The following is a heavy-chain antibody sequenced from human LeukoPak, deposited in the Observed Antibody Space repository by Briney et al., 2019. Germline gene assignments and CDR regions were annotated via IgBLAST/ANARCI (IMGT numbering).Heavy chain of an antibody. Sequence: ASVKVSCKASGYPFAGYGISWVRQAPGQGLEWMGWISAYNGNTNYAQKLQGRVTMTTDTSTSTAYMELRSLRSDDTAVYYCARVLSYCSSTSCYYNWFDPWGQGTLVTVSS. CDR2: ISAYNGNT. D-gene: IGHD2-2*01. CDR1: GYPFAGYG. CDR3: ARVLSYCSSTSCYYNWFDP. J-gene: IGHJ5*02. V-gene: IGHV1-18*01.